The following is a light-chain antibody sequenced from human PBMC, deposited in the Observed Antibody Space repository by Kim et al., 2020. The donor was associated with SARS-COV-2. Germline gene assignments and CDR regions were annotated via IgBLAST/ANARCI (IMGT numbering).Light chain of an antibody. Sequence: DIVMTQSPDSLAVSLGERATINCKSSQSVLYSSNNKNYLAWYQQKSGQPPRLLIYWASTRESGVPDRFSGSGSGTDFTLTISSLQAEDVAVYYCQQYYTSLPHSFGQGTKLEI. CDR2: WAS. CDR3: QQYYTSLPHS. J-gene: IGKJ2*03. CDR1: QSVLYSSNNKNY. V-gene: IGKV4-1*01.